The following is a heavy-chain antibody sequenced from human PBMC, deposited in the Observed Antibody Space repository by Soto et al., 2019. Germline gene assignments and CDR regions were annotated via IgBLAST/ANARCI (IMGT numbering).Heavy chain of an antibody. Sequence: HITLKESGPTLVKPTQTLTLTCSISGVSVSTSGVGVGWIRQSPGMAPEWLALIYWDDAERYSPSLKSRLTIPLDSSKTQVVLTMTHMDPVDTATYSSAHRHRDNWSHFDYWGRGILVTVSS. D-gene: IGHD1-20*01. CDR3: AHRHRDNWSHFDY. CDR2: IYWDDAE. J-gene: IGHJ4*02. V-gene: IGHV2-5*02. CDR1: GVSVSTSGVG.